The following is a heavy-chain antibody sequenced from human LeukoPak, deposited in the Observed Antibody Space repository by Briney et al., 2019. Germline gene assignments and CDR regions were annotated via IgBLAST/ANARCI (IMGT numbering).Heavy chain of an antibody. Sequence: PGESLTISCQGSGYTFNTYWIAWVRQMPGKGLEYMGISSPIDSYTTYSPSFQGRLSVSVDKSITTAYLHWSSLQASDTAIYYCARVRNYYGSGTYPYFPFWRQGTLVTVSS. CDR2: SSPIDSYT. CDR1: GYTFNTYW. J-gene: IGHJ4*02. CDR3: ARVRNYYGSGTYPYFPF. D-gene: IGHD3-10*01. V-gene: IGHV5-51*03.